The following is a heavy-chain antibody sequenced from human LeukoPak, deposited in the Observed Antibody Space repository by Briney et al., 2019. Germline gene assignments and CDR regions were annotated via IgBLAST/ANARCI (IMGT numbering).Heavy chain of an antibody. CDR2: INPSGGNT. CDR1: GYTFTSYY. V-gene: IGHV1-46*01. Sequence: GASAKVSCKASGYTFTSYYLQWVRQAPGQGLEWMGIINPSGGNTSYAQKFQGRVTMTRDMSTSTVYMELRSLRSDDTAVYYCVREENWFDPWGQGTLVTVSS. CDR3: VREENWFDP. J-gene: IGHJ5*02.